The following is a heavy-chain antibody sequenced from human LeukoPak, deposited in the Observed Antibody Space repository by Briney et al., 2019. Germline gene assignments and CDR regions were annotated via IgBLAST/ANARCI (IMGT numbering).Heavy chain of an antibody. V-gene: IGHV4-39*01. D-gene: IGHD1-14*01. J-gene: IGHJ4*02. CDR1: GGSISSSSYY. CDR2: IYYSGST. Sequence: SETLSLTCTVSGGSISSSSYYWGWIRQPPGKGLEWIGSIYYSGSTYYNPSLKSRVTISVDTSKNQFSLKLSSVTAADTAVYYCVRTGGYFDYWGQGTLVTVSS. CDR3: VRTGGYFDY.